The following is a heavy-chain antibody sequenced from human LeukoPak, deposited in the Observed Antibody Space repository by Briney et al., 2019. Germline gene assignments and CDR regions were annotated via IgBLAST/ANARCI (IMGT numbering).Heavy chain of an antibody. CDR3: AKGYYYDSSGYYSPFDY. CDR2: ISGSGGST. Sequence: GGSLRLSCAASGFSFSDYYMSWVRQAPGKGLEWVSAISGSGGSTYYADSVKGRFTISRDNSKNTLYLQMNSLRAEDTAVYYCAKGYYYDSSGYYSPFDYWGQGTLVTVSS. V-gene: IGHV3-23*01. CDR1: GFSFSDYY. D-gene: IGHD3-22*01. J-gene: IGHJ4*02.